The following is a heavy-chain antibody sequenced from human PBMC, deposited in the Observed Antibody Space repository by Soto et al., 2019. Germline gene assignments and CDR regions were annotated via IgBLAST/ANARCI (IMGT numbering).Heavy chain of an antibody. CDR2: IYYSGST. CDR3: AREGVDPDDPSFDY. CDR1: GGSISSYY. V-gene: IGHV4-59*01. Sequence: SETLSLTCTVSGGSISSYYWSWIRQPPGKGLEWIGYIYYSGSTNYNPSLKSRVTISVDTSKNQFSLKLSSVTAADTAVYYCAREGVDPDDPSFDYWGQGTLVTVSS. J-gene: IGHJ4*02. D-gene: IGHD3-3*01.